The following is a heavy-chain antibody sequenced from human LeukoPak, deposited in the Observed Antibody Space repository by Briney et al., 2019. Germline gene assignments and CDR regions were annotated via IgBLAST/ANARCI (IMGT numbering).Heavy chain of an antibody. D-gene: IGHD5-18*01. J-gene: IGHJ4*02. V-gene: IGHV3-53*01. CDR1: GFTVSSNY. CDR3: ARAILRGYSYGPDY. Sequence: GGSLRLSCAASGFTVSSNYMSWVRQAPGKGLEWVSVIYSGGSAYYADSVKGRFTISRDNSKNTLYLQMNSLRAEDTAVYYCARAILRGYSYGPDYWGQGTLVTVSS. CDR2: IYSGGSA.